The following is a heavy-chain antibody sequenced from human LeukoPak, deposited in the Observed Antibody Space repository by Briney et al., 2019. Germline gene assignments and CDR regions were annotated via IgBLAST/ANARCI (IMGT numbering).Heavy chain of an antibody. V-gene: IGHV4-59*01. CDR3: ARVVRGVVTSNWFDP. CDR2: VAYSGSS. CDR1: GDSLNTYY. D-gene: IGHD2-21*02. J-gene: IGHJ5*02. Sequence: PSETLSLTCTVSGDSLNTYYWTWIRQTPGKGLEWIGFVAYSGSSNYNPSLKSRVSISIDTSKNQFSLALTSVTPADTAVYYCARVVRGVVTSNWFDPWAREPWSPSPQ.